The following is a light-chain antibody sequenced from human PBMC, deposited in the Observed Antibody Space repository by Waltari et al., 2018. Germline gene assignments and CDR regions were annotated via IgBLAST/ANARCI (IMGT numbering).Light chain of an antibody. CDR1: QSLLLSDGRTF. CDR2: EGS. CDR3: MQSLDLRT. V-gene: IGKV2D-29*02. J-gene: IGKJ1*01. Sequence: DIVLTQTPLSLSVTPGQPAFISCKSSQSLLLSDGRTFMYWYVQKAGQSPQLLIYEGSKRISGVPDRFSGSGSGTEFTLHITRVEADDVGVYVCMQSLDLRTFGQGTRVEVK.